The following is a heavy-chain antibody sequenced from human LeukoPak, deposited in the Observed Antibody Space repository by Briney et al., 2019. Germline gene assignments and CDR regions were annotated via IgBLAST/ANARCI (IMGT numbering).Heavy chain of an antibody. J-gene: IGHJ5*02. CDR3: ARGAMVRGVRKTSYNWFDP. V-gene: IGHV4-34*01. D-gene: IGHD3-10*01. CDR2: INHSGST. CDR1: GGSISSYY. Sequence: PSETLSLTCTVSGGSISSYYWSWIRQPPGKGLEWIGEINHSGSTNYNPSLKSRVTISVDTSKNQFSLKLSSVTAADTAVYYCARGAMVRGVRKTSYNWFDPWGQGTLVTVSS.